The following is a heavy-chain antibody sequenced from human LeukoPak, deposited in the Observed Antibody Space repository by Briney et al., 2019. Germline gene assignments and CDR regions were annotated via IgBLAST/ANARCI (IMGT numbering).Heavy chain of an antibody. Sequence: SQTLSLTCTVSGSSISSGSYYWSWIRQPAGKGLEWIGRIYTSGSTNYNPSLKSRVTISVDTSKNQFSLKLSSVTAADTAVYYCARELIVVVPAAHYYYMDVWGKGTTVTVSS. D-gene: IGHD2-2*01. CDR2: IYTSGST. CDR3: ARELIVVVPAAHYYYMDV. CDR1: GSSISSGSYY. J-gene: IGHJ6*03. V-gene: IGHV4-61*02.